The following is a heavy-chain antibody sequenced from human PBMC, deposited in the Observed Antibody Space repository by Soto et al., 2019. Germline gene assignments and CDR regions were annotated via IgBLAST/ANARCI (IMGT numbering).Heavy chain of an antibody. V-gene: IGHV1-8*01. D-gene: IGHD3-3*01. J-gene: IGHJ3*02. CDR2: MNPNSGNT. Sequence: ASVKVSCKASGYTFTSYDINWVRQATGQGLEWIGWMNPNSGNTGYAQKFQGRVTMTRNTSISTAYMELSSLRSEDTAVYYCARGQIYYDFWSGYYTGDAFDIWGQGTMVTVSS. CDR3: ARGQIYYDFWSGYYTGDAFDI. CDR1: GYTFTSYD.